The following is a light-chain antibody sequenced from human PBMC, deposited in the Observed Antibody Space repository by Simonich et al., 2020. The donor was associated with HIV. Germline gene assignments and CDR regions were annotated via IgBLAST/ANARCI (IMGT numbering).Light chain of an antibody. CDR2: GNT. CDR3: HSYDSSLSGWV. J-gene: IGLJ3*02. V-gene: IGLV1-40*01. Sequence: QSVLTQPPSVSGAPGQRVTISCTGSSSNIGAGYDVHWYQQLPGTAPKLLIYGNTNRPSGVPDRFSGAKSGTSASLAINGLQAEDEAIYYCHSYDSSLSGWVFGGGTKLTVL. CDR1: SSNIGAGYD.